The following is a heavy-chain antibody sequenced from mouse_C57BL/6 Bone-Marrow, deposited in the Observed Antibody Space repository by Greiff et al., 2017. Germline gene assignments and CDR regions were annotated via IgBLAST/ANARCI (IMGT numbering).Heavy chain of an antibody. D-gene: IGHD1-1*01. CDR2: ISSGGSYT. J-gene: IGHJ1*03. Sequence: EVHLVESGGDLVKPGGSLKLSCAASGFTFSSYGMSWVRQTPDKRLEWVATISSGGSYTYYPDSVKGRFTISRDNAKNTLYLQMSSLKSEDTAMYYCARQRYGSSYPYWYFDVWGTGTTVTVSS. CDR3: ARQRYGSSYPYWYFDV. V-gene: IGHV5-6*01. CDR1: GFTFSSYG.